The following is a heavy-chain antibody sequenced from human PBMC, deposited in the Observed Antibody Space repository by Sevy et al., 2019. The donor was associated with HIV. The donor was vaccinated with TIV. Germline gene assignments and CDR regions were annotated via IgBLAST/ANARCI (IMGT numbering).Heavy chain of an antibody. V-gene: IGHV1-69*13. CDR1: GGTFSSYA. Sequence: ASMKVSCKASGGTFSSYAISWVRQAPGQGLEWMGGIIPIFGTANYAQKFQGRVTITADESTSTAYMELSSLRSEDTAVYYCARDNGWELRSSWYFDLWGRGTLVTVSS. J-gene: IGHJ2*01. D-gene: IGHD1-26*01. CDR3: ARDNGWELRSSWYFDL. CDR2: IIPIFGTA.